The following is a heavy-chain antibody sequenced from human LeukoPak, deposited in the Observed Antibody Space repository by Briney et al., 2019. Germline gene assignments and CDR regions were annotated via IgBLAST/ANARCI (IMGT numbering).Heavy chain of an antibody. Sequence: ASVKVSCKASGYTFTSYAMHWVRQAPGQRLEWMGWINAGNGNTKYSQKFQGRVTITRDTSASTAYMELSSLRSEDTAVYYCTRDKVAGTMDYWGQGTLVTVSS. CDR2: INAGNGNT. V-gene: IGHV1-3*01. D-gene: IGHD6-19*01. CDR1: GYTFTSYA. CDR3: TRDKVAGTMDY. J-gene: IGHJ4*02.